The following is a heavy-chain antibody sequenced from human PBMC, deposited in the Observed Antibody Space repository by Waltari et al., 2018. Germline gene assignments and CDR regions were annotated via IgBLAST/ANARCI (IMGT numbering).Heavy chain of an antibody. Sequence: EVQLLESGGGLVQPGGSLRLCCAACGFHFRQSAMSWVRQTQGKGLEWVSSISGGGDSTYYGDSVRGRFTISRDNSKNALYLQMSSLSAEDAAVYYCAKENNPLGIPGDYGMDVWGQGTTVSVSS. CDR1: GFHFRQSA. V-gene: IGHV3-23*01. D-gene: IGHD1-20*01. CDR2: ISGGGDST. CDR3: AKENNPLGIPGDYGMDV. J-gene: IGHJ6*02.